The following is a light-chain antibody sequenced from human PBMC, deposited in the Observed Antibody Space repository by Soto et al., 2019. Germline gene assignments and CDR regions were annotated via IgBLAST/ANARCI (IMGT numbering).Light chain of an antibody. Sequence: DIQMTQSPSTLSASVGDRVTITCRASQSISSWLAWYQQKPGKAPKLLIYDASSLESGVPSRFSGSGSGTDFTLAISSLQPEDSATYYCLQDINYPWTFGQGTEVDIK. CDR1: QSISSW. V-gene: IGKV1-5*01. CDR3: LQDINYPWT. J-gene: IGKJ1*01. CDR2: DAS.